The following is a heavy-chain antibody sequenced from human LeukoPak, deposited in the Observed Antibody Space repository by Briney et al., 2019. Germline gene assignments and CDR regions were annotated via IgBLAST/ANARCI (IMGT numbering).Heavy chain of an antibody. CDR3: ARTASSIAARPIYSSGYFDY. CDR1: GGSISSSSYY. D-gene: IGHD6-6*01. J-gene: IGHJ4*02. Sequence: SETLSLTCTVSGGSISSSSYYWGWIRQPPGKGLEWIGSIYYSGSTYYNPSLKSRVTISVDTSKNQFSLKLSSVTAADTAVYYCARTASSIAARPIYSSGYFDYWGQGTLVTVSS. CDR2: IYYSGST. V-gene: IGHV4-39*07.